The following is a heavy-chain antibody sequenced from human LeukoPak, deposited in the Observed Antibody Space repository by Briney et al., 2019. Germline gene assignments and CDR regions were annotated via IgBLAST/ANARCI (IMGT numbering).Heavy chain of an antibody. J-gene: IGHJ4*02. V-gene: IGHV1-2*02. D-gene: IGHD1-26*01. CDR1: GYTFTGYY. Sequence: ASVKVSCKASGYTFTGYYMHWVRQAPGQGLEWMGWINPNSGGTNYAQKFQGRVTMTRDTSISTAYMELSRLRSDDTAVYYCAKGDGNSGSYYSSDYWGQGTLVTVSS. CDR3: AKGDGNSGSYYSSDY. CDR2: INPNSGGT.